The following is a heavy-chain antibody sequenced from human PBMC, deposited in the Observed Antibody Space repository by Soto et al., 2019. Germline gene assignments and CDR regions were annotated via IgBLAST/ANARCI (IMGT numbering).Heavy chain of an antibody. J-gene: IGHJ5*01. D-gene: IGHD3-9*01. Sequence: SETLSLTCSVSGASLSSGEHYWNWIRQPPGKGLEWIGYIYFDGNAYYHPSLKSRVTISMDMSKNQFSLRMTSVTAADTAVYYCASPSFDFDVCSWGHGTLVTVSS. CDR3: ASPSFDFDVCS. V-gene: IGHV4-30-4*01. CDR1: GASLSSGEHY. CDR2: IYFDGNA.